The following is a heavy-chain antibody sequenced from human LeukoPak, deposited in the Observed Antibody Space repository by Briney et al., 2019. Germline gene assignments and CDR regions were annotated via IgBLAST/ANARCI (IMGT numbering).Heavy chain of an antibody. V-gene: IGHV4-38-2*02. CDR1: GYSISSGYY. CDR3: ARGLSSYCSGGSCSFTYFDY. CDR2: IYHSGST. Sequence: SETLSLTCTVSGYSISSGYYWGWIRQPPGKGLEWIGSIYHSGSTYYNPSLKSRVTISVDTSKNQFSLKLSSVTAADTAVYYCARGLSSYCSGGSCSFTYFDYWGQGTLVTVSS. D-gene: IGHD2-15*01. J-gene: IGHJ4*02.